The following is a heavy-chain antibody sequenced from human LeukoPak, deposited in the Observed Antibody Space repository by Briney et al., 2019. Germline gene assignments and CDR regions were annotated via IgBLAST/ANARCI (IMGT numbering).Heavy chain of an antibody. CDR3: ARDHEWEPPAFGY. Sequence: GGSLRLSCAASGFTFSSYWMSWVRQAPGKGLEWVANIKQDGSEKYYVDSVKGRFTISRDNAKNSLYLQMNSLRAEDTAVYYCARDHEWEPPAFGYWGQGTLVTVSS. D-gene: IGHD1-26*01. CDR2: IKQDGSEK. V-gene: IGHV3-7*01. J-gene: IGHJ4*02. CDR1: GFTFSSYW.